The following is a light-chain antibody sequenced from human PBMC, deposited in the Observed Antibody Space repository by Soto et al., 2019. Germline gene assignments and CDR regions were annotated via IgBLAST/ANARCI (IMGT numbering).Light chain of an antibody. CDR3: QQYVTTPLT. V-gene: IGKV1-39*01. CDR2: AAS. Sequence: DIQMTQSTSSLSASVGDRVTITCRASQSISSSLNWYQQKPWKAPKLLIYAASSMQSGVPSRFSGSGSGTDFTLTISRLEPEDFAVFYCQQYVTTPLTFGGGTKVDI. CDR1: QSISSS. J-gene: IGKJ4*01.